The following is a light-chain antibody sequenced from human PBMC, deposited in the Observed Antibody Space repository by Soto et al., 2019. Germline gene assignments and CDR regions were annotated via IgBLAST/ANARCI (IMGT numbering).Light chain of an antibody. CDR3: QHCKIWPRT. J-gene: IGKJ1*01. V-gene: IGKV3-15*01. CDR1: QSVSSN. Sequence: EIVMTQSPATLSVSPGERATLSCRASQSVSSNLAWYQQKPGQAPRLLIYGASTRATGIPARFSGSGSGTEFTLTISSLQSEDFAVYYCQHCKIWPRTFGQGTKVEIK. CDR2: GAS.